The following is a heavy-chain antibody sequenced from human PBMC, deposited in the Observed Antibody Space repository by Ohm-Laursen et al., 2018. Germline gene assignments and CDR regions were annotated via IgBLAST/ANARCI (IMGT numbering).Heavy chain of an antibody. D-gene: IGHD4/OR15-4a*01. J-gene: IGHJ4*02. CDR1: GFTFSSYW. V-gene: IGHV3-53*01. CDR3: AREPYDASLRGYFDY. CDR2: IYSGGGT. Sequence: SLRLSCAASGFTFSSYWMSWVRQAPGKGLEWVSVIYSGGGTYYADSVKGRFTISRDNSRNTLYLQMNSLRAEDTAVYYCAREPYDASLRGYFDYWGQGTLVTVSS.